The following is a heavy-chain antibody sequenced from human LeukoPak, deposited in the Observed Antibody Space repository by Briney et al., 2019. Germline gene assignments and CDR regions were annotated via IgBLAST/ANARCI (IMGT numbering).Heavy chain of an antibody. CDR1: GYTFTDYY. Sequence: ASVKVSCKASGYTFTDYYMHWVRQAPGQGLEWMGWINPNSGGTNYAQKFQGRDTMTRDTSISTAYMEMSRLRSDDTTVYYCARGGGYSYGLPYNWFDPWGQGTLVTVSS. V-gene: IGHV1-2*02. D-gene: IGHD5-18*01. CDR3: ARGGGYSYGLPYNWFDP. CDR2: INPNSGGT. J-gene: IGHJ5*02.